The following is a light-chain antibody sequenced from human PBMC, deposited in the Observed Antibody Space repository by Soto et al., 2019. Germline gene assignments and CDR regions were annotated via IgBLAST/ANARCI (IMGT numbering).Light chain of an antibody. CDR2: GAS. CDR1: QSFSNNY. J-gene: IGKJ1*01. V-gene: IGKV3-20*01. Sequence: EILLTQSPGTLSLSPGERATLSCRASQSFSNNYLAWYQQKPGQAPRLLIYGASNRATGIPDRFSGSGSGTDFTLTISRLEPEDFAVYYCQQYGSSGTFGQGTKVDIK. CDR3: QQYGSSGT.